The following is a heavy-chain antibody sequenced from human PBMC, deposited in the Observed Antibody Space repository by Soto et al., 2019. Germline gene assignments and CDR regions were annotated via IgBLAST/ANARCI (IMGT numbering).Heavy chain of an antibody. D-gene: IGHD2-15*01. CDR1: GFTFSSYG. CDR3: ARTFLNRGSCYFDY. V-gene: IGHV3-33*03. J-gene: IGHJ4*02. CDR2: IWYDGSNK. Sequence: GGSLRLSCAASGFTFSSYGMHWVRQAPGKGLEWVAVIWYDGSNKYYADSVKGRFTISRDNAKNSLYLQMNSLRAEDTAVYYCARTFLNRGSCYFDYWGQGTLVTVSS.